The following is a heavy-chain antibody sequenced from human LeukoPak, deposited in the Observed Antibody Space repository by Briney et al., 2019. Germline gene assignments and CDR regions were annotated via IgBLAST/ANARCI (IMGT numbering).Heavy chain of an antibody. CDR3: ARDHNPYIPIDKFDTYNWFDP. CDR1: GDTFIGYY. CDR2: INPNSSGT. Sequence: GASVKVSCKASGDTFIGYYMHLVRQAPGQGLEWMGRINPNSSGTNYAQKFQGRVTMTRDTSISTAYMELSRLRSDDTAVYYCARDHNPYIPIDKFDTYNWFDPWGQGTLVTVSS. J-gene: IGHJ5*02. D-gene: IGHD3-9*01. V-gene: IGHV1-2*06.